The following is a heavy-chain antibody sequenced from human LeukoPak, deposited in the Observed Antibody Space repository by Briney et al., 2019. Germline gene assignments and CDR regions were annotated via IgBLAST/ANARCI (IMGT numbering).Heavy chain of an antibody. CDR3: ARELKGQLRSYYYYHMDV. Sequence: SETLSLTCTVSGGSISTSSYYWGWIRPPPGQGLEWIGSVCYSRSTYYNPSLKSRVTISVDTSKNQFSLRLSSVTAADTAVYYCARELKGQLRSYYYYHMDVWGKGTTVTVSS. V-gene: IGHV4-39*07. D-gene: IGHD2-2*01. CDR1: GGSISTSSYY. J-gene: IGHJ6*03. CDR2: VCYSRST.